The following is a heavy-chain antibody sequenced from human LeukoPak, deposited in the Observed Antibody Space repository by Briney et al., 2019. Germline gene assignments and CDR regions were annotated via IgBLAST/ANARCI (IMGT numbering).Heavy chain of an antibody. D-gene: IGHD3-22*01. CDR3: ARERISLYYYDSSGQSSLFDY. CDR1: GFTFSSYS. J-gene: IGHJ4*02. V-gene: IGHV3-48*04. Sequence: PGGSLRLSCAASGFTFSSYSMNWVRQAPGKGLEWVSYISSSSSTIYYADSVKGRFTISRDNAKNSLYLQMNSLRAEDTAVYYCARERISLYYYDSSGQSSLFDYWGQGTLVTVSS. CDR2: ISSSSSTI.